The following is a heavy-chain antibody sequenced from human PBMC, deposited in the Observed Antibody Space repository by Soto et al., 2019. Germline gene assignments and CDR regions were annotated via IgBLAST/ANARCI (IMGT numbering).Heavy chain of an antibody. CDR2: ISWNSGSI. V-gene: IGHV3-9*01. CDR1: GFTFDDYA. CDR3: AKDVSPGIAAAGPFDY. D-gene: IGHD6-13*01. J-gene: IGHJ4*02. Sequence: PGGSLRLSCAASGFTFDDYAMHWVRQAPGKGLEWVSGISWNSGSIGYADSVKGRFTISRDNAKNSLYLQMNSLRAEDTALYYCAKDVSPGIAAAGPFDYWGQGTLVTVSS.